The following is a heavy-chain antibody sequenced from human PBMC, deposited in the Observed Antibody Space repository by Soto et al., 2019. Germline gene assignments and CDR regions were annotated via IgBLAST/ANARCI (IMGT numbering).Heavy chain of an antibody. CDR3: ARVEYSSSSGHYYYYGMDV. J-gene: IGHJ6*02. CDR1: GYTFTSYG. Sequence: AASVKVSCKASGYTFTSYGISWVRQAPGQGLEWMGWISAYNGNTNYAQKLQGRVTMTTDTSTSTAYMELRSLRSDDTAVYYCARVEYSSSSGHYYYYGMDVWGQGTTVTVSS. D-gene: IGHD6-6*01. V-gene: IGHV1-18*01. CDR2: ISAYNGNT.